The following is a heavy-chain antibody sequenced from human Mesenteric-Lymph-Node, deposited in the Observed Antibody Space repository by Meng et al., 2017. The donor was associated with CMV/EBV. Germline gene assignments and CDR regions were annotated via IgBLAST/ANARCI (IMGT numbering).Heavy chain of an antibody. D-gene: IGHD4-11*01. J-gene: IGHJ4*02. V-gene: IGHV3-30*04. CDR1: GFTFNNYA. Sequence: GGSLRLSCAASGFTFNNYAISWVRQAPGKGLEWVAVISFDGNNKYYADSVKDRFTISRDNSKNTLYLQINSLRPEDTAVYYCARGIQMTTVMAAFDYWGQGTLVTVSS. CDR2: ISFDGNNK. CDR3: ARGIQMTTVMAAFDY.